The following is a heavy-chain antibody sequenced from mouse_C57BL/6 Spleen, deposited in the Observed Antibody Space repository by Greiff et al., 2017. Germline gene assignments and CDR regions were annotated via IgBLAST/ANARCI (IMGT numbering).Heavy chain of an antibody. Sequence: QVQLQQSGAELVRPGASVTLSCKASGYTFTDYEMHWVKQTPVHGLEWIGAIDPETGGTAYNQKFKGKAILTVDKSSSPAYMELRSLTSEDSAVXYCTAASYGNWEDYWGQGTTLTVSS. D-gene: IGHD4-1*01. CDR1: GYTFTDYE. CDR2: IDPETGGT. CDR3: TAASYGNWEDY. V-gene: IGHV1-15*01. J-gene: IGHJ2*01.